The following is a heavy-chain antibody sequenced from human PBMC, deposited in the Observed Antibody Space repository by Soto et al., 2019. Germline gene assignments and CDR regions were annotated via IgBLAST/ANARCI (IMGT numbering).Heavy chain of an antibody. D-gene: IGHD3-16*02. Sequence: SETLSLTCSVSGDSLSSSSNYWSWIRQPPGKGLEWIGSIFYSGTTQYNPSLKSRVTISIDTSKNQFSLKLSSVTAADTAVYYCARRRPSGTYRYFNYWGKGTLVTVSS. J-gene: IGHJ4*02. CDR1: GDSLSSSSNY. V-gene: IGHV4-39*01. CDR2: IFYSGTT. CDR3: ARRRPSGTYRYFNY.